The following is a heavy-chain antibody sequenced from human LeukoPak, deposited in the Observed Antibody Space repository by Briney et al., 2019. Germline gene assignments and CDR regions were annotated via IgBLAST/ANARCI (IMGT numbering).Heavy chain of an antibody. CDR3: ARGANVLRYFDWSYDAFDI. J-gene: IGHJ3*02. Sequence: GGSLRLSCAASGFTFSSYSMNWVRQAPGKGLEWVSSISSSSSYIYYADSVKGRFTISRDNAKNSLYLQMNSLRAEDTAVYYCARGANVLRYFDWSYDAFDIWGQGTVVTVSS. CDR2: ISSSSSYI. CDR1: GFTFSSYS. V-gene: IGHV3-21*01. D-gene: IGHD3-9*01.